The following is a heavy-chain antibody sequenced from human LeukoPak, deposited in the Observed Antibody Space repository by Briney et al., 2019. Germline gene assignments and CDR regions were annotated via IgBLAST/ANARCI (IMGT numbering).Heavy chain of an antibody. CDR3: AKGGSDYDDHGYSFDY. J-gene: IGHJ4*02. Sequence: PGGSLRLSCAASGFTVSSNYMSRVRQAPGKGLEWVSAISSSGGNTYYADSVKGRFTISRDNSKNTLYLQMNSLRAEDTAVYYCAKGGSDYDDHGYSFDYWGQGALVTVSS. CDR1: GFTVSSNY. V-gene: IGHV3-23*01. CDR2: ISSSGGNT. D-gene: IGHD1-26*01.